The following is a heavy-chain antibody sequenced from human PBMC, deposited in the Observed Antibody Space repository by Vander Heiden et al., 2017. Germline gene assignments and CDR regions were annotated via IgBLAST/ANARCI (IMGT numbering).Heavy chain of an antibody. CDR3: ARYCSSASCYKFDY. D-gene: IGHD2-2*01. Sequence: QVQLVQSGAEVKKPGASVQVSCKASDYTFTDYEINWVRQAAGQGLEWVGWMDPKTGKTGYAQKFQGRVAMTRNTSITTASMELSSLRSEDTAVYYCARYCSSASCYKFDYWGQGTLVTVSS. CDR1: DYTFTDYE. V-gene: IGHV1-8*01. J-gene: IGHJ4*02. CDR2: MDPKTGKT.